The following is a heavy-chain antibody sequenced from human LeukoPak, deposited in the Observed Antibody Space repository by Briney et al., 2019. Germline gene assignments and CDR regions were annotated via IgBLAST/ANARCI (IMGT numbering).Heavy chain of an antibody. CDR3: ARVTYSVFDY. CDR2: IYHSGST. V-gene: IGHV4-38-2*02. Sequence: PSETLSLTCTVSGYSISSGYYWGWIRQPPGKGLEWIGSIYHSGSTYYNPSLKSRVTISVGTSKNQFSLKLSSVTAADTAVYYCARVTYSVFDYWGQGTLVTVSS. CDR1: GYSISSGYY. J-gene: IGHJ4*02. D-gene: IGHD2-21*01.